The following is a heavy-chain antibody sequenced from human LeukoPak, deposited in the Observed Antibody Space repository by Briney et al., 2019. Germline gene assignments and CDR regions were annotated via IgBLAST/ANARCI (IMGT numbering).Heavy chain of an antibody. V-gene: IGHV3-30*18. J-gene: IGHJ4*02. CDR3: AKEGNGDSFDY. CDR2: VSFDGSNK. CDR1: GFTFSRYV. D-gene: IGHD2-21*01. Sequence: PGGSLRLSCAASGFTFSRYVMHWVRQAPGKGLEWVAVVSFDGSNKYYADSVRGRFTISRDNSKNTLYLQMNSLRTEDTAVYYCAKEGNGDSFDYWGQGTLVTVSS.